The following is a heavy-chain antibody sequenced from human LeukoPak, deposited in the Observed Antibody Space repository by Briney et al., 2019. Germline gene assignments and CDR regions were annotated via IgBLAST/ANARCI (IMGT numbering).Heavy chain of an antibody. D-gene: IGHD2-2*01. CDR3: ARALSPGCRSWRVCYFDF. CDR1: GFTFGSYW. CDR2: IKNDGNEV. V-gene: IGHV3-7*01. Sequence: GGSLRLSCEASGFTFGSYWMNWFRQAPGKGPEWVANIKNDGNEVYSVHSVKGPFTMSRDTAKNSMWLQINNLGAEDTAVYYCARALSPGCRSWRVCYFDFWGQGTLVTVSS. J-gene: IGHJ4*02.